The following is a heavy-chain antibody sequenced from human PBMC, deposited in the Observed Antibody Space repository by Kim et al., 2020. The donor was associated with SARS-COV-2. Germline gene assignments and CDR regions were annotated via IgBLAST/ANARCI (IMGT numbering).Heavy chain of an antibody. V-gene: IGHV1-3*01. Sequence: YSQKFQGRVTITRDKSASTAYMELSSLRSEDTAVYYCARGGIAVAGISYWGQGTLVTVSS. D-gene: IGHD6-19*01. CDR3: ARGGIAVAGISY. J-gene: IGHJ4*02.